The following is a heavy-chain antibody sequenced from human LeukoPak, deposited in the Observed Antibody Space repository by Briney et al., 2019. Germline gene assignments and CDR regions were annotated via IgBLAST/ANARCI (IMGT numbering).Heavy chain of an antibody. D-gene: IGHD3-22*01. J-gene: IGHJ5*02. CDR3: AGGYYWDR. V-gene: IGHV3-7*01. CDR2: INQGGTEE. CDR1: GFTFSAHW. Sequence: GGSLRLSCAASGFTFSAHWISWVRQAPGKGLEWVANINQGGTEEQYVDSVKGRFTISRDNVKSSVYLQMNRLRAEDTAVYYCAGGYYWDRWGQGTLVTVSP.